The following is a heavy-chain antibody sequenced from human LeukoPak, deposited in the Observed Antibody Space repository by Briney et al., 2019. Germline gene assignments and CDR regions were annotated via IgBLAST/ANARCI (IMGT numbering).Heavy chain of an antibody. CDR3: AKDGRGDGDNFYWDLHL. J-gene: IGHJ2*01. CDR2: ISGDGVST. CDR1: GFSFSNYA. Sequence: GGSLRLSCAASGFSFSNYAMIWVRQAPGKGLEWVSSISGDGVSTYSADSVKGRFTISRDNSKNTLFLQMNRLRAEDTALYYCAKDGRGDGDNFYWDLHLWGRATLVTVSS. V-gene: IGHV3-23*01. D-gene: IGHD5-24*01.